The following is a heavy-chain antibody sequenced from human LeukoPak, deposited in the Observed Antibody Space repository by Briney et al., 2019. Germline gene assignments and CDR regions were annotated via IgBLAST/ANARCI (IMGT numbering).Heavy chain of an antibody. V-gene: IGHV4-59*12. D-gene: IGHD4-17*01. CDR2: IYYSGST. J-gene: IGHJ6*02. CDR1: GGSISSYY. CDR3: ARGYGDYGNYYYYGVDV. Sequence: PSETLSLTCTVSGGSISSYYWSWIRQPPGKGLEWIGYIYYSGSTNYNPSLKSRVTISVDKSKNQFSLKLSSVTAADTAVYYCARGYGDYGNYYYYGVDVWGQGTTVTVSS.